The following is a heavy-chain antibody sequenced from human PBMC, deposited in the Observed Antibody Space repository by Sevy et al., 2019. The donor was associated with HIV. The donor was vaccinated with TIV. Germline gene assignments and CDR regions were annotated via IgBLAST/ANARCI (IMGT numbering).Heavy chain of an antibody. D-gene: IGHD2-2*01. CDR3: AKESPYCSSTSCRFYYMDV. Sequence: GGSLRLSCGASGFTFISNAMSWVRQAPGKGLEWVSAISGRADRTYSADSVRGRFTISSDNSKNMLYLQIHSLRAEDTAIYYCAKESPYCSSTSCRFYYMDVWGKGTTVTVSS. J-gene: IGHJ6*03. V-gene: IGHV3-23*01. CDR2: ISGRADRT. CDR1: GFTFISNA.